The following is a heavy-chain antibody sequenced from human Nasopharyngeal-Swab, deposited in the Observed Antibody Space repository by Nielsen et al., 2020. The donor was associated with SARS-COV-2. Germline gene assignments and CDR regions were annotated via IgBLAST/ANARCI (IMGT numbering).Heavy chain of an antibody. J-gene: IGHJ3*01. CDR1: GFTFRSSW. CDR2: IKRDGSEK. D-gene: IGHD5-24*01. V-gene: IGHV3-7*01. Sequence: GEFLKISCAASGFTFRSSWMSWDRQAPGKGLEWVANIKRDGSEKYYLDSVKGRFTIFRDNAKNSLYLQMNSLRAEDTALYYCARDQLRMDDVFNLWGQGTMVTVSS. CDR3: ARDQLRMDDVFNL.